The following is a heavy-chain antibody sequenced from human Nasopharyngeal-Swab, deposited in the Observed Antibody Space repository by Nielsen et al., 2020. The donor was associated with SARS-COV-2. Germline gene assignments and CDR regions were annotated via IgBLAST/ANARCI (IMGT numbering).Heavy chain of an antibody. CDR2: ISGSGGST. J-gene: IGHJ4*01. D-gene: IGHD2-15*01. V-gene: IGHV3-23*01. CDR1: EFTFSSYA. CDR3: AKVLVGLLGDY. Sequence: GESLKISCAASEFTFSSYAMSWVRQAPGKGLEWVSAISGSGGSTYYADSVKGRFTISRDNSKNTLYLQMNSLRAEDTAVYYCAKVLVGLLGDYWGHGTLVTVSS.